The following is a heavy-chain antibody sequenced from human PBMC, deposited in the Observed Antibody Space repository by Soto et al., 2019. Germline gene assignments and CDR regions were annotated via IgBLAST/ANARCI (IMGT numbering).Heavy chain of an antibody. Sequence: ASVKVSCKASGYTFTGYYMHWVRKDPGQGLEWMGWINPNSGGTNYAQKFQGWVTMTRDTSISTAYMELSRLRSDDTAVYYCAGVARRESRPSSALGAFDIWGQGTMVTVSS. D-gene: IGHD3-22*01. CDR1: GYTFTGYY. CDR3: AGVARRESRPSSALGAFDI. J-gene: IGHJ3*02. CDR2: INPNSGGT. V-gene: IGHV1-2*04.